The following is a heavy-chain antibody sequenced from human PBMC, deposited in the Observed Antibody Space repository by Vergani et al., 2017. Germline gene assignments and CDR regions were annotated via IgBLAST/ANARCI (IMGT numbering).Heavy chain of an antibody. D-gene: IGHD3-10*01. J-gene: IGHJ4*02. CDR3: AKDIRGSGSYSYFDY. V-gene: IGHV3-43D*03. Sequence: VQLVQSGGVVVQPGGSLRLSCAASGFTFDDYAMHWVRQAPGKGLEWVSLISWDGGSTYYADSVKGRFTISRDNSKNSLYLQMNSLRAEDTALYYCAKDIRGSGSYSYFDYWGQGTLVTVSS. CDR1: GFTFDDYA. CDR2: ISWDGGST.